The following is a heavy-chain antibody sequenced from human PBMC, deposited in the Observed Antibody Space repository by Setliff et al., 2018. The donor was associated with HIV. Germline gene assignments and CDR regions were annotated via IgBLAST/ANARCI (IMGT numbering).Heavy chain of an antibody. CDR1: GDTFTDYY. D-gene: IGHD3-9*01. CDR3: ATCRDGYTGVLTDLTV. CDR2: IDPGDGET. Sequence: GASVKVSCKASGDTFTDYYIHWMQQAPGKGLEWMGRIDPGDGETRYAEKFQGRVTITADTSTDTTYMELINLRSGETAVYYCATCRDGYTGVLTDLTVWGQGTLVTVSS. J-gene: IGHJ4*02. V-gene: IGHV1-69-2*01.